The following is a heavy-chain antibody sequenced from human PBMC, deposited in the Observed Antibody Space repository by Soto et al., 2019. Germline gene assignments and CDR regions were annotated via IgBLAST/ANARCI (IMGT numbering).Heavy chain of an antibody. J-gene: IGHJ5*02. CDR2: ISAYNGNT. D-gene: IGHD4-4*01. CDR1: GYTFTNYG. Sequence: QVQLVQSGAEVKKPGASVKVSCKASGYTFTNYGINWVRQAPGQGLEWMGWISAYNGNTNYAQKVQGRVTMTTDTXKXIADMEVRSLRSDDTGVYYCAGGAVVYSDHIWWFDPWGQGTPVTGSS. V-gene: IGHV1-18*01. CDR3: AGGAVVYSDHIWWFDP.